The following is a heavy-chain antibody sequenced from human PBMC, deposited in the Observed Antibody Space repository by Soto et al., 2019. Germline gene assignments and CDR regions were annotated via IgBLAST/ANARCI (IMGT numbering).Heavy chain of an antibody. D-gene: IGHD3-16*01. V-gene: IGHV4-30-4*01. CDR3: AREGAFGGVISAAEYFQH. Sequence: QVQLQESGPGLVKPSQTLSLTCTVSGGSISSGDYYWSWIRQPPGKGLEWIGYIYYSGSTYYNPSLKSRVTISVDTSKNQFSLKLSSVTAADTAVYYCAREGAFGGVISAAEYFQHWGQGTLVTVSS. CDR2: IYYSGST. J-gene: IGHJ1*01. CDR1: GGSISSGDYY.